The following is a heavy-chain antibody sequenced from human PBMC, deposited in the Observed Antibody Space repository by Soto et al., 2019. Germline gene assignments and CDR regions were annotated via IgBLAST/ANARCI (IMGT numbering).Heavy chain of an antibody. CDR3: VRELSRGWFDP. J-gene: IGHJ5*02. D-gene: IGHD3-16*01. V-gene: IGHV4-59*01. CDR2: SYFSGGT. Sequence: SETLSLTCTVSNDSINSYYWGWIRQPPGKGLEWIGYSYFSGGTDYNPSLKGRVTISVDRSRNQFSLKLTSVTAADTAVYYCVRELSRGWFDPWGQGTLVTVSS. CDR1: NDSINSYY.